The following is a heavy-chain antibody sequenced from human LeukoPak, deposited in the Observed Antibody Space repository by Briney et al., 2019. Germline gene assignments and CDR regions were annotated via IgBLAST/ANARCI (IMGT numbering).Heavy chain of an antibody. Sequence: GGSLRLSCAASGFTFRTYSMTWVRQAPGKGLEWVSALGVSGGGPEYADSVKGRFTITRDDSKNTLYLQMDSLRAEDTAIYYCARGGWELSYWGQGTLVTVSS. D-gene: IGHD1-26*01. V-gene: IGHV3-23*01. CDR2: LGVSGGGP. CDR1: GFTFRTYS. J-gene: IGHJ4*02. CDR3: ARGGWELSY.